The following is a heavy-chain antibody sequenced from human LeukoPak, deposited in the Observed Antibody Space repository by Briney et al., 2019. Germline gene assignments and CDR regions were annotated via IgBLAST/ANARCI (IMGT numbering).Heavy chain of an antibody. V-gene: IGHV3-69-1*01. D-gene: IGHD5-18*01. CDR2: VSDSSDV. J-gene: IGHJ4*02. CDR3: ARDGLHTAHFDY. CDR1: GFTFSNFA. Sequence: GGSLRLSCVASGFTFSNFAMSWVRQAPGKGLEWVSTVSDSSDVHYSDSVKGRFTISRDNARNSLYLQMNSLRDEDTAVYYCARDGLHTAHFDYWGQGTLVTVSS.